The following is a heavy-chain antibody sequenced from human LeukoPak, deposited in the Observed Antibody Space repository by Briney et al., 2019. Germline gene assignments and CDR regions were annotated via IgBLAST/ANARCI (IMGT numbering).Heavy chain of an antibody. J-gene: IGHJ6*03. CDR3: ARSPGEGYYYYYYMDV. D-gene: IGHD7-27*01. V-gene: IGHV4-39*07. CDR2: IYYSGST. CDR1: GFTFSTHW. Sequence: PGGSLRLSCVASGFTFSTHWMNWVRQAPGKGLEWIGSIYYSGSTYYNPSLKSRVTISVDTSKNQFSLKLSSVTAADTAVYYCARSPGEGYYYYYYMDVWGKGTTVTVSS.